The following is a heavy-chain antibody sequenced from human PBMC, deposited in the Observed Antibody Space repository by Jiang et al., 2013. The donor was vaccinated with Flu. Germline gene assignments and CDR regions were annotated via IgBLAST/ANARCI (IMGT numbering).Heavy chain of an antibody. CDR3: ARRSFSTSAYFDS. Sequence: KPSETLSLSCTVSGGSIRSYDYYWGWIRRPPGEGLDYIGIIYYSGSTYYNPSLKSRVTISIDTSKNQFSLKLSSVTAADTAVYYCARRSFSTSAYFDSWGQGTLVTVSS. J-gene: IGHJ4*02. V-gene: IGHV4-39*01. CDR2: IYYSGST. CDR1: GGSIRSYDYY. D-gene: IGHD6-6*01.